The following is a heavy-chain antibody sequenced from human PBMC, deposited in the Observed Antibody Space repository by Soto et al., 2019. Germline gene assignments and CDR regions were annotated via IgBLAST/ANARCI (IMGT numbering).Heavy chain of an antibody. CDR1: GDSVSSNSAA. J-gene: IGHJ4*02. CDR3: ASIVGGRSDY. D-gene: IGHD2-15*01. CDR2: TYYRSKWYS. V-gene: IGHV6-1*01. Sequence: SQTLSLTCAISGDSVSSNSAAWNWIRQPPSRGLEWLGRTYYRSKWYSDYAVSVKSRITINPDTSKNQFSLQLNSVTPEDAAMYYCASIVGGRSDYWGQGTLVTVSS.